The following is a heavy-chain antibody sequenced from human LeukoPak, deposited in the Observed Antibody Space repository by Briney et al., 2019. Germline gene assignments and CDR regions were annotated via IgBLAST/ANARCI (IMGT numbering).Heavy chain of an antibody. Sequence: GGSLRLSCAASGFSFNIFGMTWVRQAPGKGLEWVSSITASGDSTYYADSVKGRFTISRDNAKNSLYLQMNSLRAEDTAVYYCAELGITMIGGVWGKGTTVTISS. V-gene: IGHV3-23*01. CDR1: GFSFNIFG. J-gene: IGHJ6*04. D-gene: IGHD3-10*02. CDR3: AELGITMIGGV. CDR2: ITASGDST.